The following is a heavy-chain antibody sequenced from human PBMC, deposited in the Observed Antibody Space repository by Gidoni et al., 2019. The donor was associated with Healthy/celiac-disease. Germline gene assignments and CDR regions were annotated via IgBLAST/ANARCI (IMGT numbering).Heavy chain of an antibody. J-gene: IGHJ5*02. D-gene: IGHD3-16*01. CDR2: ST. CDR3: ARHRGTMITFGGRGPNWFDP. V-gene: IGHV4-39*01. Sequence: STYYNPSLKSRVTISVDTSKNQFSLKLSSVTAADTAVYYCARHRGTMITFGGRGPNWFDPWGQGTLVTVSS.